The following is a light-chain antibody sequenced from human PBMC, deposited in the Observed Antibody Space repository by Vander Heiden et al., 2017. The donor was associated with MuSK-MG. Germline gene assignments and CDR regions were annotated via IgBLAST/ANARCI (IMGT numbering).Light chain of an antibody. Sequence: DIQMTQSPSTLSASVGASVTITCRASQSISSWLAWYQQKPGKAPKLLIYKASSLESGVPSRFSGSGSGTEFTLTISSLQPDDFATDYCQQYNSYFWGFGQGTKVEIK. CDR3: QQYNSYFWG. CDR2: KAS. CDR1: QSISSW. V-gene: IGKV1-5*03. J-gene: IGKJ1*01.